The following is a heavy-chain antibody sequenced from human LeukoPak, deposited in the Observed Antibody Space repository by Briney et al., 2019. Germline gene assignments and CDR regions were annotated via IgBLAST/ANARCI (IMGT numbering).Heavy chain of an antibody. CDR2: IKQDGSEE. CDR1: GFTFSSYW. V-gene: IGHV3-7*01. D-gene: IGHD3-10*01. Sequence: GGSLRLSCAASGFTFSSYWMSWVRQAPGKGLEWVANIKQDGSEEYYVDSVKGRFTIPRDNAKNSLYLQMNSLRAEDTAVYYCARARITMVRGVISRRNYFDYWGQGTLVTVSS. J-gene: IGHJ4*02. CDR3: ARARITMVRGVISRRNYFDY.